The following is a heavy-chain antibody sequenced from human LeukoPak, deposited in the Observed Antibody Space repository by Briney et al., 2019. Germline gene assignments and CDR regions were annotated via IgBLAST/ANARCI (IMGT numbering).Heavy chain of an antibody. CDR2: INHSGST. J-gene: IGHJ6*03. Sequence: PSETLSLTCTVSGASITNFYWSWVRQPPGKGLEWIGEINHSGSTNYNPSLKSRVTISVDTSKNQFSLKLSSVTAADTAVYYCARGGPDIVVVPAALYYYYMDVWGKGTTVTVSS. CDR3: ARGGPDIVVVPAALYYYYMDV. CDR1: GASITNFY. D-gene: IGHD2-2*01. V-gene: IGHV4-34*01.